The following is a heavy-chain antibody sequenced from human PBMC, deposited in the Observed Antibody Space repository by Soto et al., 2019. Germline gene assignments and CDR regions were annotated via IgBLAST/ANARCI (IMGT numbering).Heavy chain of an antibody. V-gene: IGHV3-30-3*01. CDR2: ISYDGSNK. Sequence: QVQLVESGGGVVKPGRSLRLSCAASGFTFSSYAMHWVRQAPGKGLEWVAVISYDGSNKYYADSVKGRFTISRDNSKNTLYLQMNSLRAEDTAVYYCARDLVADAFDIWGQGTKVTVSS. CDR1: GFTFSSYA. D-gene: IGHD5-12*01. CDR3: ARDLVADAFDI. J-gene: IGHJ3*02.